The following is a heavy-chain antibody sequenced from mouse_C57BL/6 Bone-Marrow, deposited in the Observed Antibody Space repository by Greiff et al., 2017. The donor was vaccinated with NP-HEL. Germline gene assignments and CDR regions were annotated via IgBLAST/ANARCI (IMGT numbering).Heavy chain of an antibody. D-gene: IGHD3-2*02. CDR2: IYPGNSDT. CDR3: TRPRQLMLPRPSFAY. CDR1: GYTFTSYW. Sequence: VQLQQSGTVLARPGASVKMSCKTSGYTFTSYWMHWVNQRPGQGLEWIGAIYPGNSDTSYNQKFKGKAKLTAVTSASTAYMELSSLTNEDSAVYYCTRPRQLMLPRPSFAYWGQGTLATVSA. V-gene: IGHV1-5*01. J-gene: IGHJ3*01.